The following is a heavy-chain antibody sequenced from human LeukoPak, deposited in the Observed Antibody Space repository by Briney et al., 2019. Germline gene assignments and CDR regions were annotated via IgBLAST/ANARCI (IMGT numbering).Heavy chain of an antibody. J-gene: IGHJ5*02. D-gene: IGHD3-10*02. Sequence: PSETLSLTCTVSGGSISSYYWSWIRQPPGKGLEWIGYIYYSGSTNYNPSLKSRVTISVDTSKNQFSLKLSSVTAADTAVYYCARVHMLGDWFDPWGPGTLVTVSS. CDR1: GGSISSYY. CDR3: ARVHMLGDWFDP. CDR2: IYYSGST. V-gene: IGHV4-59*01.